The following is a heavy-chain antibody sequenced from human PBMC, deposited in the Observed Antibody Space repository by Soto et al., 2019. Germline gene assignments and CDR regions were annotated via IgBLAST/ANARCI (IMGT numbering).Heavy chain of an antibody. D-gene: IGHD2-21*02. J-gene: IGHJ6*02. CDR2: IYFSGNT. V-gene: IGHV4-30-4*01. CDR1: GVSISSGDYY. Sequence: QVQLQESGPGLVEPSQTLSLTCAVSGVSISSGDYYWSWIRQPPGKGLEWIGYIYFSGNTYYNPSLKSRVTISVDTSKNQCPLELISVPAADTAVYYSVTVAVTVSYHYLGFDVWGQNSTVTVCS. CDR3: VTVAVTVSYHYLGFDV.